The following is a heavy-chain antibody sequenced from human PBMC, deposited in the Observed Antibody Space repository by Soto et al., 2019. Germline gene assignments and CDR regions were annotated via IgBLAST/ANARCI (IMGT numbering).Heavy chain of an antibody. D-gene: IGHD1-26*01. CDR3: TTVSAGKFDY. V-gene: IGHV3-15*07. J-gene: IGHJ4*02. Sequence: EVQLAESGGGLVKPGGSLRLSCAASGFTFGNAWMNWVRQAPGKGLEWVGRITTKTDGGATLYAAPVRGRFTISRDDSTNTVYLQMNSLKTEDTAVYYCTTVSAGKFDYWGQGTLVTVSS. CDR2: ITTKTDGGAT. CDR1: GFTFGNAW.